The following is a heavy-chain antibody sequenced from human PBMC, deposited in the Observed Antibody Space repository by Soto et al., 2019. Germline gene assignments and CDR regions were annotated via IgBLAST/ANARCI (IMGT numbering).Heavy chain of an antibody. D-gene: IGHD1-1*01. J-gene: IGHJ3*02. CDR3: ARHHGTYYDAFDI. CDR1: GGSVSSSTYY. Sequence: QLQLQESGPGLVKSSETLSLTCTVAGGSVSSSTYYWGWIRQPPGKGLEWIATCYYSGSTYHNPSLNSRVTISADTSKNQFSLKLSSVTATDTAVYYCARHHGTYYDAFDIWGQGTMVTVSS. CDR2: CYYSGST. V-gene: IGHV4-39*01.